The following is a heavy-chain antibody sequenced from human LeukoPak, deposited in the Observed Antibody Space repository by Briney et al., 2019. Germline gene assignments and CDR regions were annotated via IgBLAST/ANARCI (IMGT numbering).Heavy chain of an antibody. V-gene: IGHV1-69*13. D-gene: IGHD1-26*01. J-gene: IGHJ4*02. CDR2: IIPIFGTA. CDR3: ARDQGSGSYYTDY. Sequence: SVKVSCKASGYTFINYAIHWVRQAPGQRLEWMGGIIPIFGTANYAQKFQGRVTITADESTSTAYMELSSLRSEDTAVYYCARDQGSGSYYTDYWGQGTLVTVSS. CDR1: GYTFINYA.